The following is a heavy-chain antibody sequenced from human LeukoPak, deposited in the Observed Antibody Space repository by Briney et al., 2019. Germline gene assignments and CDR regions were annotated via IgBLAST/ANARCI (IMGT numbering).Heavy chain of an antibody. Sequence: ASVKVSCKASGYTFTSYYMHWVRQAPGQGLEWTGIINPSGGSTSYAQKFQGRVTMTRDMSTSTVYMELSSLRSEDTAVYYCARGVVNNWFDPWGQGTLVTVSS. J-gene: IGHJ5*02. CDR2: INPSGGST. CDR3: ARGVVNNWFDP. V-gene: IGHV1-46*01. D-gene: IGHD3-3*01. CDR1: GYTFTSYY.